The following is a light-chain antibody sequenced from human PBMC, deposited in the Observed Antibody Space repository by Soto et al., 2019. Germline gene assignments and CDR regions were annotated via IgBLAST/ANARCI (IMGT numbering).Light chain of an antibody. CDR2: GNS. CDR1: SSNIGAGYD. V-gene: IGLV1-40*01. J-gene: IGLJ2*01. CDR3: QSYDSSLSGSVV. Sequence: QSVLTQPPSVSGAPGQRVTISCTGSSSNIGAGYDVHWYQQLPGTAPKLLIYGNSNRPSGVPDRFSGSKSGTSASLAITGLQADDVADYYCQSYDSSLSGSVVFGGGTKLTVL.